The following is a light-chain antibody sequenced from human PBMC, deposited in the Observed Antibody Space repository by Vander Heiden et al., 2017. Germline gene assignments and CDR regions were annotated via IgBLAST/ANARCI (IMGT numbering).Light chain of an antibody. CDR1: QSVNRY. CDR2: DAS. J-gene: IGKJ3*01. CDR3: QQRI. V-gene: IGKV3-11*01. Sequence: EIVLTQSPATLSLSPGERATLSCRASQSVNRYLAWYQQKPGQAPRLLIYDASNRATGIPARFSGSGSGTDFTLTISSLEPEDFAVYDCQQRIFGHGTTVDIK.